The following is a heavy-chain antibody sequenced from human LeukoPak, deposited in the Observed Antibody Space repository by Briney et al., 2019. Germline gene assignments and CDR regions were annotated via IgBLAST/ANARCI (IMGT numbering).Heavy chain of an antibody. J-gene: IGHJ4*02. CDR3: ARDSPAVYSSGFRGHFDY. CDR1: GFPFSSYA. D-gene: IGHD6-19*01. V-gene: IGHV3-30-3*01. CDR2: TSYVGSNT. Sequence: PGGSLRLSCAASGFPFSSYAMHWVRQAPDKALEWVAVTSYVGSNTYYADSVKGRFTISRDNSKNTLYLQMNSLRAEDTAVYYCARDSPAVYSSGFRGHFDYWGQGALVTVSS.